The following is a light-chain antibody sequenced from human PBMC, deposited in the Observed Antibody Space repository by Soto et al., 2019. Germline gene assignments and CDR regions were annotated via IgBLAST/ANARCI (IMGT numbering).Light chain of an antibody. J-gene: IGKJ1*01. V-gene: IGKV3-20*01. CDR3: QQYGSSPRT. CDR2: GAS. Sequence: DIVLTQSPAPLSLSPGERATLSCMASPSVTNFLAWYQQKPGQAPRLLIYGASSRATGIPDRFSGSWSGTDCTLTISRLEPEDVTVYYCQQYGSSPRTLGQGTKVDI. CDR1: PSVTNF.